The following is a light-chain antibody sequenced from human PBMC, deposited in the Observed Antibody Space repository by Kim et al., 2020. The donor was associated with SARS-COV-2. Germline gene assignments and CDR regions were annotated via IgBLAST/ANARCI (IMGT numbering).Light chain of an antibody. CDR1: QDVSSN. CDR3: QQYNDWHS. Sequence: EIVLTQSPGTLSLSPGERATLSCRASQDVSSNLAWYQQKPGQAPRLLIYGASNGASTRATGVPARFSGSGSGTDFTLSISSLQSEDSAIYYCQQYNDWHSFGQGTKLEI. V-gene: IGKV3-15*01. J-gene: IGKJ2*03. CDR2: GAS.